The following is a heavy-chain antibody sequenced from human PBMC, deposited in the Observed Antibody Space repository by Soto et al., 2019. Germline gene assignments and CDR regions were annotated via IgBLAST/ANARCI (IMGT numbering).Heavy chain of an antibody. CDR3: ARDTFWSGYSFDY. V-gene: IGHV3-7*01. D-gene: IGHD3-3*01. CDR2: IRQDGGQI. Sequence: GGSLRLSCTASGFTFSDYWMGWVRQAPGKGLEWVANIRQDGGQIFYVDSVKGRFTISRDNADNSLYLQMNSLTAEDTALYYCARDTFWSGYSFDYWGQGALVTVSS. CDR1: GFTFSDYW. J-gene: IGHJ4*02.